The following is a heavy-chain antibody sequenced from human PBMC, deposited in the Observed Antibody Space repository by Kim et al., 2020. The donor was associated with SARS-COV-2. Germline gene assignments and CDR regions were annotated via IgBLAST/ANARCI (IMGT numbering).Heavy chain of an antibody. CDR3: ATQSSGYYLFDY. J-gene: IGHJ4*02. Sequence: SVKVSCKASGGTFSSYAISWVRQAPGQGLEWMGGIIPIFGTANYAQKFQGRVTIIADESTSTAYMELSSLRSEDTAVYYCATQSSGYYLFDYWGQGTLVTVSS. CDR2: IIPIFGTA. D-gene: IGHD3-22*01. V-gene: IGHV1-69*13. CDR1: GGTFSSYA.